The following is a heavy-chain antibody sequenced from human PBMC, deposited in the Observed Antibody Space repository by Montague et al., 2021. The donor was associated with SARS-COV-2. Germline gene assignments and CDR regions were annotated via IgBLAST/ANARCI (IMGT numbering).Heavy chain of an antibody. D-gene: IGHD6-13*01. CDR3: ARSGQQLVHPLATLYYYYGMDV. J-gene: IGHJ6*02. Sequence: SLRLSCAASGFTFSSYWMHWVRQAPGKGLVWVSGINSDGSSTSYADSVKGRFTISRDNAKNTLYLQMNSLRAEDTAVYYCARSGQQLVHPLATLYYYYGMDVWGQGTTVTVSS. CDR2: INSDGSST. CDR1: GFTFSSYW. V-gene: IGHV3-74*01.